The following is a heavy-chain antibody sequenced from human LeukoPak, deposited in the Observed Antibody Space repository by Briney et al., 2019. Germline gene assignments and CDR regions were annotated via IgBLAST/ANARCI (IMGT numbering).Heavy chain of an antibody. D-gene: IGHD6-13*01. Sequence: SVKVSCKASGLTFSTSAMQWVRQTRGQGLEWIGWTVHGSGDTNYAQSLKERVTITRDMSTSTAYMELSSLRSEDTAMYYCAAGFSNHGYIYWGQGTLVTVSS. J-gene: IGHJ4*02. CDR3: AAGFSNHGYIY. CDR1: GLTFSTSA. V-gene: IGHV1-58*02. CDR2: TVHGSGDT.